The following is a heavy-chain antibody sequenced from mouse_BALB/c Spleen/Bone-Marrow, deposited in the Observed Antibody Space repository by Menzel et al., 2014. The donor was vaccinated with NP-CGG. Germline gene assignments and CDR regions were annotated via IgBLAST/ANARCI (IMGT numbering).Heavy chain of an antibody. J-gene: IGHJ2*01. CDR1: GFSLTSYG. Sequence: VMLVESGPGLVAPSQSLSITCTVSGFSLTSYGVHWVRQPPGKGLEWLGVIWAGGSTNYNSALMSRLSISKDNSKNQVFLKMNSLQTDDTAMYYCARDNYGSRVFDYWGQGTTLTASS. V-gene: IGHV2-9*02. CDR3: ARDNYGSRVFDY. D-gene: IGHD1-1*01. CDR2: IWAGGST.